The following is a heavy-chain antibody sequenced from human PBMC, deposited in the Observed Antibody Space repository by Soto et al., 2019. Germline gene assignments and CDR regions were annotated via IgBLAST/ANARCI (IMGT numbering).Heavy chain of an antibody. D-gene: IGHD2-2*01. V-gene: IGHV4-59*01. CDR3: ARDLGICSSTSCPLSGRPDSGRSVPNAFDI. CDR1: GCSISSYS. J-gene: IGHJ3*02. CDR2: IYYVGST. Sequence: TAETLTLTCTVSGCSISSYSWSWIRQPPGKGLEWVGYIYYVGSTKYNPFVKSRVTITVDTSKNQFSLKLSSVTAADTTVYYCARDLGICSSTSCPLSGRPDSGRSVPNAFDIWGQGTMVTVSS.